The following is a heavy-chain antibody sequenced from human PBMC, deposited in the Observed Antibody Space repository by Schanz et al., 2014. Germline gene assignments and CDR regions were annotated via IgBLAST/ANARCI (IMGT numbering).Heavy chain of an antibody. CDR3: ARAPPPYSSSPYYWYYGMDV. D-gene: IGHD6-6*01. J-gene: IGHJ6*02. V-gene: IGHV3-30*19. CDR2: ISDDGSRS. CDR1: GFTFSSYG. Sequence: LVESGGGVVQPGRSLRLSCAASGFTFSSYGMHWVRQAPGKGLEWVAVISDDGSRSHYADFVTGRFTISRDNAKNSMYLQWNRLSAEDRAVYYCARAPPPYSSSPYYWYYGMDVWGQGTTVTVSS.